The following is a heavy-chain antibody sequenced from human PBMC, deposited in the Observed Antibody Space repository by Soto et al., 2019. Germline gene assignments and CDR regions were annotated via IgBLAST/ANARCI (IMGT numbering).Heavy chain of an antibody. CDR1: GYSFTSYW. CDR2: IYPGDSDT. V-gene: IGHV5-51*01. Sequence: GESLKISCKGSGYSFTSYWIGWVRQMPGKGLEWMGIIYPGDSDTRYSPSFQGQVTISADKSISTAYLQWSSLKASDTAMYYCASTRGPGGYSYGYYYYYGMDVWGQGTTVTVSS. D-gene: IGHD5-18*01. CDR3: ASTRGPGGYSYGYYYYYGMDV. J-gene: IGHJ6*02.